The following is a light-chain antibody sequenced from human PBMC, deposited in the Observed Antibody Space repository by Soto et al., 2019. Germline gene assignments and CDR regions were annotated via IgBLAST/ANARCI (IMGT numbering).Light chain of an antibody. CDR3: QQRNYWLS. CDR1: QSVGTN. Sequence: VVLTQSPATLSLSQGERATISCRARQSVGTNLVWYHQKPGQAPRLLISYASTRAAGIPARCSGSGSGTDFTLTISSLAAEDFAIYYWQQRNYWLSFGGGTKVEIK. CDR2: YAS. J-gene: IGKJ4*01. V-gene: IGKV3-11*01.